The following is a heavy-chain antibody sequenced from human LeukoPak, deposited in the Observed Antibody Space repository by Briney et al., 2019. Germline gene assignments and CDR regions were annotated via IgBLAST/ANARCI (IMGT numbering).Heavy chain of an antibody. CDR3: ARDPSPSALPYMDV. D-gene: IGHD2-2*01. J-gene: IGHJ6*03. CDR2: IDDSGNT. V-gene: IGHV4-59*01. CDR1: GGSMKNSY. Sequence: KPSETLSLTCFVSGGSMKNSYWTWIRQAPGKGLEWIGNIDDSGNTNYSPSLKSRVTISLDTSKNRFSLRVTSVTAADTALFFCARDPSPSALPYMDVWGKGTTVTVSS.